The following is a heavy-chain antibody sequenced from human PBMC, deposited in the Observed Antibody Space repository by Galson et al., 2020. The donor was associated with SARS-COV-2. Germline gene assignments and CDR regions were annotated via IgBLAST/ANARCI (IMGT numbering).Heavy chain of an antibody. V-gene: IGHV1-2*02. CDR3: ARSFGGSGWFYFDF. D-gene: IGHD6-19*01. CDR2: ICGT. J-gene: IGHJ4*02. CDR1: GFTFSGSY. Sequence: ASVNVSHKASGFTFSGSYIHWVRQAPGRGLEWMGWICGTNYAQKFQGRVTMTGDTASSTGYMELSSLRSDDTAVYYCARSFGGSGWFYFDFWGQGTPVTVSS.